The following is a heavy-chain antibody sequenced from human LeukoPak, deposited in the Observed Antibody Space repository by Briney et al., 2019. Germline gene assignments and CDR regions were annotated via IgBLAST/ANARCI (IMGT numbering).Heavy chain of an antibody. J-gene: IGHJ4*02. CDR3: ARGMYDYGDSLVTSYFDF. V-gene: IGHV3-11*05. CDR1: GFTFSAYY. D-gene: IGHD4-17*01. Sequence: PGGSLRLSCAASGFTFSAYYMSWIRQAPGKGLEWVSYITSGSLYTNYADSVKGRFTISRDNAKNSLYLQLNGLRAEGTAVYYCARGMYDYGDSLVTSYFDFWGQGALVTVSS. CDR2: ITSGSLYT.